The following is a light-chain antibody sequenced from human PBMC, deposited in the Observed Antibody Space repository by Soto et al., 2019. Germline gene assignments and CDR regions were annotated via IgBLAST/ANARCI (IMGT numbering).Light chain of an antibody. CDR2: TAS. J-gene: IGKJ5*01. Sequence: AIQMTQSPSSLSASVGDRVTITCRASHGIRNDLAWYQQRPGKAPNLLIYTASSLQSGVPSRFSGSGSGTDFTLTINGLQPEDFATYYCQQAASFPITFGQGTRLEI. CDR3: QQAASFPIT. V-gene: IGKV1-6*01. CDR1: HGIRND.